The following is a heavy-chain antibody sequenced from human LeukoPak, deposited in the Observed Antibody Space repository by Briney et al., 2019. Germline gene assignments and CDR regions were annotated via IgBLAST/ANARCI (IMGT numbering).Heavy chain of an antibody. CDR1: GFTSSSYS. D-gene: IGHD3-22*01. V-gene: IGHV3-30*03. J-gene: IGHJ4*02. CDR2: ILYDGSMQ. CDR3: ARDPRGPTTYDSSARDSLDH. Sequence: PGGSLRLSCAASGFTSSSYSMHWVRQAPGKGLEWLAVILYDGSMQYYAESMKGRLTISRDNSRNTVYMQMSSLRTEDTAVYYCARDPRGPTTYDSSARDSLDHWGQGTLVTVSS.